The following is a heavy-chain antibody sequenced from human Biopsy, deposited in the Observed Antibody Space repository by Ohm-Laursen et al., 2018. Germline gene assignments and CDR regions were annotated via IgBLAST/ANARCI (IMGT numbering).Heavy chain of an antibody. Sequence: SLRLSCTASGFTFSSYGMDGVRQAPGKGLEWVAAIWYDGSNKNYADSVKGRFTISRDNSKNTLYLQMNSLRGEDTAVYYCAKCMTGGSNYYFHHCGQGTLVTVSS. CDR2: IWYDGSNK. CDR3: AKCMTGGSNYYFHH. V-gene: IGHV3-33*06. D-gene: IGHD2-8*01. CDR1: GFTFSSYG. J-gene: IGHJ4*02.